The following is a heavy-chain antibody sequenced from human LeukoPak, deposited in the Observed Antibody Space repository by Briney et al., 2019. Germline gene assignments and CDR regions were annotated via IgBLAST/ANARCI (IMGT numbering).Heavy chain of an antibody. D-gene: IGHD6-19*01. Sequence: GGSQRLSCAASGFSFSSYAMSWVRQAPGKGLEWVSFISGSGATTYYVDSVKGPSTISRDNSQNTVYLQMNTLTDEDTAVYYCVKNLRLVISVAGTPRDAFDIWGQGTVVTVSS. J-gene: IGHJ3*02. V-gene: IGHV3-23*01. CDR1: GFSFSSYA. CDR2: ISGSGATT. CDR3: VKNLRLVISVAGTPRDAFDI.